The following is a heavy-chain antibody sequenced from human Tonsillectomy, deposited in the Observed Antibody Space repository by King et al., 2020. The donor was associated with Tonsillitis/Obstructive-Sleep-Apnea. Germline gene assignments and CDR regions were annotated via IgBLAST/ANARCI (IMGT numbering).Heavy chain of an antibody. J-gene: IGHJ6*04. Sequence: QLQESGPGLVKPSETLSLTCSVSGGSISSSSYYWGWIRQPPGKGLEWIGSIYYSGSTYYNPSLKSRVTISVDTSKNQFSLKLSSVTAADTAVYYCARREWIDFFPDDWGKGTTVTGSS. CDR3: ARREWIDFFPDD. CDR2: IYYSGST. CDR1: GGSISSSSYY. D-gene: IGHD3-3*01. V-gene: IGHV4-39*01.